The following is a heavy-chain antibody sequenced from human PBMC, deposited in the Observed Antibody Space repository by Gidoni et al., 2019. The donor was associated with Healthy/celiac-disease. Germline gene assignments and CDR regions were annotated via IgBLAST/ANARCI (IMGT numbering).Heavy chain of an antibody. Sequence: QVQLQQWGAGLLKPSETLSLTCAVYGGSFSGYYWSWIRQPPGKGLEWIGEINHSGSTNYNPSLKSRVTISVDTSKNQFSLKLSSVTAADTAVYYCARGLPGRNYDSFDYWGQGTLVTVSS. CDR3: ARGLPGRNYDSFDY. CDR1: GGSFSGYY. J-gene: IGHJ4*02. V-gene: IGHV4-34*01. CDR2: INHSGST. D-gene: IGHD1-7*01.